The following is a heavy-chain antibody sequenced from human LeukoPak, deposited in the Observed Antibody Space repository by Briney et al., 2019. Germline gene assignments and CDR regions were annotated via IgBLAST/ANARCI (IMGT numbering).Heavy chain of an antibody. Sequence: GGSLRLSCAASGFTFDDYGMGWVRQAPGKGLEWVSGINWNGGSTGYADSVEGRFTISRDNAKNSLYLQMNSLRAEDTALYYCAREGSGSPGFDYWGQGTLVTVPS. CDR1: GFTFDDYG. J-gene: IGHJ4*02. CDR2: INWNGGST. D-gene: IGHD1-26*01. CDR3: AREGSGSPGFDY. V-gene: IGHV3-20*04.